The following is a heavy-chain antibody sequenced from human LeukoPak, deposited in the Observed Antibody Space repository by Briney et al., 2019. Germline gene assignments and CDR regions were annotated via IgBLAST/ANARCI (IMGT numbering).Heavy chain of an antibody. CDR3: ARSSLVVPAAIFWFDP. CDR2: IYYSGST. V-gene: IGHV4-59*01. CDR1: GGSISSYY. D-gene: IGHD2-2*02. J-gene: IGHJ5*02. Sequence: SETLSLTCTVSGGSISSYYWSWIRQPPGKGLEWIGYIYYSGSTNYNPSLKSRVTISVDTSKNQFSLKLSSVTAADTAVYYCARSSLVVPAAIFWFDPWGQGTLVTVSS.